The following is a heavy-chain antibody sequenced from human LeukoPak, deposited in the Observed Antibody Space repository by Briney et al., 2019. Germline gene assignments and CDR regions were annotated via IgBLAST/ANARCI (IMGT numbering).Heavy chain of an antibody. D-gene: IGHD6-19*01. V-gene: IGHV3-23*01. Sequence: GGSLRLSCAASGFTFSSYSMNWVRQAPGKGLEWVSVISDSGGSTYYADSVKGRFTISRDNSKNTLYLQMNSLRAEDTAVYYCAKRHDSSGWCYFDYWGQGTLVTVSS. CDR2: ISDSGGST. CDR3: AKRHDSSGWCYFDY. CDR1: GFTFSSYS. J-gene: IGHJ4*02.